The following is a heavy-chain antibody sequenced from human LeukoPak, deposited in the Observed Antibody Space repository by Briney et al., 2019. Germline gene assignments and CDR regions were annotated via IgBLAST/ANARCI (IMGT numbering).Heavy chain of an antibody. CDR2: ISWNSGSI. J-gene: IGHJ4*02. D-gene: IGHD2-15*01. V-gene: IGHV3-9*01. CDR1: GFTFDDYA. CDR3: AKAKGFRAGGPLDY. Sequence: GGSLRLSCAASGFTFDDYAMHWVRQAPGKGLEWVSGISWNSGSIGYADSVKGRFTISRDNAKNSLYLQMNSLRAEDTALYYCAKAKGFRAGGPLDYWGQGTLVTVSS.